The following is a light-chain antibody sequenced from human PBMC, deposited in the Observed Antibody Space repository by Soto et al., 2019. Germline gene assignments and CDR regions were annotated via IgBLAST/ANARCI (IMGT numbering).Light chain of an antibody. CDR3: QQRSNWQT. CDR1: QAISSN. Sequence: EIVMTQSPATLSVSRGERATLSCRANQAISSNLAWYQQKPGQAPRLLVYHTSNRATGIPDRFSASGSGTDFTLTISSLEPEDFAVYYCQQRSNWQTFGQGTKV. J-gene: IGKJ1*01. CDR2: HTS. V-gene: IGKV3D-11*01.